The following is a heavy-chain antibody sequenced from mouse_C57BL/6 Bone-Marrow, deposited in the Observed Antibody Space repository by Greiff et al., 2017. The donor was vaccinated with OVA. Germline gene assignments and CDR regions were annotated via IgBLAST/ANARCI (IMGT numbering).Heavy chain of an antibody. CDR2: ISDGGSYT. CDR3: ARGGYGSSYEDY. D-gene: IGHD1-1*01. J-gene: IGHJ2*01. CDR1: GFAFSSYA. Sequence: VQLQQSGGGLVKPGGSLKLSCAASGFAFSSYAMSWVRQTPEKRLEWVATISDGGSYTYYPDNVKGRFTISRDNAKNNLYLQMSHLKSEDTAMYYCARGGYGSSYEDYWGQGTTLTVSS. V-gene: IGHV5-4*01.